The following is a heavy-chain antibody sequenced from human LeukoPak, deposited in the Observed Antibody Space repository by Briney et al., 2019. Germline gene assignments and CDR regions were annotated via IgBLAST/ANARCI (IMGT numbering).Heavy chain of an antibody. J-gene: IGHJ4*02. Sequence: GGSLRLSCAASGFTFDDYTMHWVRQAPGKGLEWVSLISWDGGSTYYADSVKGRFTISRDNSKNSLYLQMNSLRTEDTALYYCAKGAPLDTAMDHFDYWGQGTLVTVSS. CDR1: GFTFDDYT. V-gene: IGHV3-43*01. D-gene: IGHD5-18*01. CDR2: ISWDGGST. CDR3: AKGAPLDTAMDHFDY.